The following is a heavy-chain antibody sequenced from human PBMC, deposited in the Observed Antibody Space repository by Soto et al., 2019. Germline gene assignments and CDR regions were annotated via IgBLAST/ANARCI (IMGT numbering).Heavy chain of an antibody. D-gene: IGHD3-3*01. CDR3: ARSSGGNFGIIIEGSNWFDP. CDR2: INPHGGST. CDR1: GTTFTSYG. V-gene: IGHV1-46*01. J-gene: IGHJ5*02. Sequence: AFVQRSCAGSGTTFTSYGDTWVRHTQAKGLEMMGVINPHGGSTKYAQKFQGRITMTRDTSRSTVYMELSSLRSDDTAIYYCARSSGGNFGIIIEGSNWFDPWGQGTLVTFSS.